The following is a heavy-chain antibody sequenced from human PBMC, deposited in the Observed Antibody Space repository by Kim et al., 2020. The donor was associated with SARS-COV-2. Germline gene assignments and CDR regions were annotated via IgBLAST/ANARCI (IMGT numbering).Heavy chain of an antibody. V-gene: IGHV3-11*01. Sequence: GGSLRLSCAASGFTFSDYYMSWIRQAPGKGLEWVSYISSSGSTIYYADSVKGRFTISRDNAKNSLYLQMNSLRAEDTAVYYCARPITKLSSSWRPLYYYYYGMDVWGQGTTVTVSS. CDR3: ARPITKLSSSWRPLYYYYYGMDV. CDR1: GFTFSDYY. CDR2: ISSSGSTI. J-gene: IGHJ6*02. D-gene: IGHD6-6*01.